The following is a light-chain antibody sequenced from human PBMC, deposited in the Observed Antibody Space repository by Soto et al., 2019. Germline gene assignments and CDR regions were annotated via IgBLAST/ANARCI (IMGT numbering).Light chain of an antibody. Sequence: QSALTQPASVSGSPGQSITISCTGTSSDVGAYNYVSWYQQHPGKAPKLMIYDVSNRPLGVSNRFSGSKSGNSASLTISGLQAEDEADYYCSSYTSSSTLVVFGGGTQLTVL. CDR2: DVS. V-gene: IGLV2-14*03. CDR3: SSYTSSSTLVV. CDR1: SSDVGAYNY. J-gene: IGLJ2*01.